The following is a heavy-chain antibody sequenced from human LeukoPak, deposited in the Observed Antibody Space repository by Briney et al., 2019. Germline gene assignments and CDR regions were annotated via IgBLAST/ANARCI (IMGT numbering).Heavy chain of an antibody. CDR3: ARDLLGDYGTFDI. CDR1: GGSITTHY. V-gene: IGHV4-4*07. J-gene: IGHJ3*02. D-gene: IGHD4-17*01. Sequence: SETLSLTCTASGGSITTHYWSWIRQPAGREVEWIGRVYNTGSTKYNPSLESRVTMSVDTSSNRFSLSLRSVTAADTAVYYCARDLLGDYGTFDIWGQGTMVTVSS. CDR2: VYNTGST.